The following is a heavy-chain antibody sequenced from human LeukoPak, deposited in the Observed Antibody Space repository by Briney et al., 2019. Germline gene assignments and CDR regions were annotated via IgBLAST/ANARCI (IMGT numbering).Heavy chain of an antibody. CDR1: GYTFTGYY. J-gene: IGHJ3*02. D-gene: IGHD5-12*01. V-gene: IGHV1-2*02. Sequence: ASVKVSRKASGYTFTGYYMHWVRQAPGQGLEWMGWINPNSGDTNYAQKFQGRVTMTRDTSISTAYMELSRLRSDDTAVYYCARPKWLRSSSYAFDIWGQGTMVTVS. CDR2: INPNSGDT. CDR3: ARPKWLRSSSYAFDI.